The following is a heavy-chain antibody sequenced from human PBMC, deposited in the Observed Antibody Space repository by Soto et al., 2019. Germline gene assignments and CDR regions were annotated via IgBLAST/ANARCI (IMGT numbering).Heavy chain of an antibody. D-gene: IGHD4-17*01. J-gene: IGHJ3*02. V-gene: IGHV3-21*01. CDR3: ASPRDYCVTTSNCIIAFDI. CDR1: GFSFGDYI. CDR2: ISHSGSYI. Sequence: AQLVESGGSLVKPGGSLRLSCAASGFSFGDYIMNWVRQAPGRGLEWVASISHSGSYIFYADSVKGRFTISRDNSRDSLYLKMNSLRVDDTAIYYCASPRDYCVTTSNCIIAFDIWGQGTRVTVSS.